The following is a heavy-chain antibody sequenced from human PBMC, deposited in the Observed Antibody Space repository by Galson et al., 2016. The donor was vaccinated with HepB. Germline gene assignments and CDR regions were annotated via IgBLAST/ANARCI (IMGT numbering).Heavy chain of an antibody. D-gene: IGHD6-19*01. CDR2: ISRRGGAA. J-gene: IGHJ1*01. V-gene: IGHV3-23*01. CDR3: AKMTRSGWMGGYFQH. CDR1: GFTFSNFA. Sequence: SLRLSCAASGFTFSNFAMTWVRQAPGEGLEWVSAISRRGGAAYYAASVMGRFTVSRDNSKNTLYLQMNSLRAEDTAVYYCAKMTRSGWMGGYFQHWGQGTLVTVSS.